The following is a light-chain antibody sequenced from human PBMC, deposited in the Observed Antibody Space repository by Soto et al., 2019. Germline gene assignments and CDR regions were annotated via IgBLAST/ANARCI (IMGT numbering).Light chain of an antibody. CDR2: DVS. Sequence: QSALTQSASVSGSPGQSITISCTGTSSDVGGYHYVSWYQQHPGKAPKLMIYDVSNRPSGVSNRFSGSKSGNTASLTISGLQAEDEADYYCSSYTSSSTYVIFGGGTQLTVL. J-gene: IGLJ2*01. CDR3: SSYTSSSTYVI. V-gene: IGLV2-14*01. CDR1: SSDVGGYHY.